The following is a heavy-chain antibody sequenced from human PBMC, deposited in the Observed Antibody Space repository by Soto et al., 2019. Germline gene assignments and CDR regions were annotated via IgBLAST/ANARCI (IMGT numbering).Heavy chain of an antibody. Sequence: TLSLTCTVSGGSISSGDYYWSWIRQPPGKGLEWIGYIYYSGSTYYNPSLKSRVTISVDTSKNQFSLKLSSVTAADTAVYYCARARTGITIFEGANWFDPWGQGTLVTVSS. J-gene: IGHJ5*02. D-gene: IGHD3-3*01. V-gene: IGHV4-30-4*01. CDR1: GGSISSGDYY. CDR3: ARARTGITIFEGANWFDP. CDR2: IYYSGST.